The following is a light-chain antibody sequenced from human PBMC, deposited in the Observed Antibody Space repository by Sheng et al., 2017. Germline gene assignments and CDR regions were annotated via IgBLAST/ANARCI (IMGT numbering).Light chain of an antibody. CDR1: QSVGST. Sequence: ILMTQSPGTLSVSPGEGVTLSCRASQSVGSTVAWYQQRPGQAPRLLIYGASSRATGIPDRFSGSGSGTDFTLTISRLEPEDFVVYYCQQYGSSTGTFGQGTKMEIK. J-gene: IGKJ1*01. V-gene: IGKV3-20*01. CDR3: QQYGSSTGT. CDR2: GAS.